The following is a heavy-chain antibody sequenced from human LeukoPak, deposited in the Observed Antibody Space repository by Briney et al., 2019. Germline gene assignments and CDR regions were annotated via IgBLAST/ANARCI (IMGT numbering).Heavy chain of an antibody. Sequence: GGSLRLSCAASGFTFSSYGMHWVRQAPGKGLEWVAVISYDGSNKYYADSVKGRFTISRDNSKNTLYLQMNSLRAEDTAVYYCAKDRGSGSYYGSAYWGQGTLVTVSS. J-gene: IGHJ4*02. CDR1: GFTFSSYG. D-gene: IGHD3-10*01. CDR2: ISYDGSNK. CDR3: AKDRGSGSYYGSAY. V-gene: IGHV3-30*18.